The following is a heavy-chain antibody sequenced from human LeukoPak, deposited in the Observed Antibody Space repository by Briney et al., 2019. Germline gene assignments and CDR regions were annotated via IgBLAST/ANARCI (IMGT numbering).Heavy chain of an antibody. CDR2: IWYDGSNK. V-gene: IGHV3-33*08. CDR3: ARTYFYDSSGYFPLPPGY. J-gene: IGHJ4*02. Sequence: PGGSLRLSCAASGFTFSSYWMSWVRQAPGKGLEWVAVIWYDGSNKYYADSVKGRFTISRDNSKNTLYLQMNSLRAEDTAVYYCARTYFYDSSGYFPLPPGYWGQGTLVTVSS. CDR1: GFTFSSYW. D-gene: IGHD3-22*01.